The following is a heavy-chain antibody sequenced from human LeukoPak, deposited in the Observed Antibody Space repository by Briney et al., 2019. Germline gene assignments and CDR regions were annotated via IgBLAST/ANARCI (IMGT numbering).Heavy chain of an antibody. J-gene: IGHJ6*02. CDR3: VRDPSCSGGGCYYYYGMDV. CDR2: IWYDGSNK. CDR1: GFTFNTYA. Sequence: GRSLRLSCAASGFTFNTYAIHWVRQAPGKGLEWVAVIWYDGSNKYYADSVRGRFTISRDNSKNTLYLQMNSLRADDTAIYYCVRDPSCSGGGCYYYYGMDVWGQGTTVTVSS. D-gene: IGHD2-15*01. V-gene: IGHV3-33*01.